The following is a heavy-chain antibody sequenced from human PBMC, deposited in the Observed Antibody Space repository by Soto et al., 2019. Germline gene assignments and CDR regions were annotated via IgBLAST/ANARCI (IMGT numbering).Heavy chain of an antibody. Sequence: PSETLSLTCTVSGGSISSSTYYWGWMRQPPGKGLERIASFFIGWNTYYPASVQGRFTISRENARNSLFFQMNSLRVGDTAVYYCARVLRGYSGFEDYFDYWGQGALVTVSS. CDR2: FFIGWNT. CDR3: ARVLRGYSGFEDYFDY. D-gene: IGHD5-12*01. CDR1: GGSISSSTYY. J-gene: IGHJ4*02. V-gene: IGHV4-39*02.